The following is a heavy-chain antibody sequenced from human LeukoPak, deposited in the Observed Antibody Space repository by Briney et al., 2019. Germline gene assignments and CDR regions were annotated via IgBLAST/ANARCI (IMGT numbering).Heavy chain of an antibody. V-gene: IGHV3-30*02. CDR1: GFTFSTYG. J-gene: IGHJ4*02. CDR2: IRYDGSNK. CDR3: AKVPGRVVTKNPFDY. Sequence: GGSLRLSCAASGFTFSTYGMHWVRQAPGKGLEWVAFIRYDGSNKYYADSVKGRFTISRDNSKNTLYLQMNSLRAEDTAVYYCAKVPGRVVTKNPFDYWGQGTLVTVSS. D-gene: IGHD4-23*01.